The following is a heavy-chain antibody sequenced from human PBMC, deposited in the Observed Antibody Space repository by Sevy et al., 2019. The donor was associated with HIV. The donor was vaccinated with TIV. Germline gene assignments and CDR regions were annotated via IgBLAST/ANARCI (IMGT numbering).Heavy chain of an antibody. CDR1: GFTFSSYW. CDR3: ARDRPIFCSSTSCYRADY. J-gene: IGHJ4*02. Sequence: GGSLRLSCAASGFTFSSYWMSWVRQAPGKGLEWVANIKQDGSEKYYVDSVKGRFTLSRDNAKNSLYLQMNSLRAEDTAVYYCARDRPIFCSSTSCYRADYWGQGTLVTVSS. CDR2: IKQDGSEK. V-gene: IGHV3-7*01. D-gene: IGHD2-2*01.